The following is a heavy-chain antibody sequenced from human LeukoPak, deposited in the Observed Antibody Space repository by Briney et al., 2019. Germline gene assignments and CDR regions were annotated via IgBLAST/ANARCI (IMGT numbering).Heavy chain of an antibody. J-gene: IGHJ3*02. CDR1: GASVSSYY. CDR3: ARGRVAGGYHAFDI. Sequence: SETLSLTCTVSGASVSSYYWSWIRQPPGKGPEWIGYFSYSGSTNYNPSLKSRVTISVDTSKNQFSLKLSSVTAADTAVYYCARGRVAGGYHAFDIWGQGTMVTVSS. V-gene: IGHV4-59*02. D-gene: IGHD3-16*01. CDR2: FSYSGST.